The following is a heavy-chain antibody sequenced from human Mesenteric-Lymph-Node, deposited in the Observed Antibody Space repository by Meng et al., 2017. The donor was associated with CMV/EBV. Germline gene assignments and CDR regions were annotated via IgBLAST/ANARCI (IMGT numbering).Heavy chain of an antibody. D-gene: IGHD5-12*01. CDR1: GFTFDDYA. CDR3: AKDVARRRYYHGLDV. J-gene: IGHJ6*02. V-gene: IGHV3-9*01. Sequence: LSLTCAASGFTFDDYAMHWVRQAPGKGLEWVSGISWNSGSIGYADSVKGRFTISRDNAKSSLYLQMNSLRTEDTALYYCAKDVARRRYYHGLDVWGQGTMVTVSS. CDR2: ISWNSGSI.